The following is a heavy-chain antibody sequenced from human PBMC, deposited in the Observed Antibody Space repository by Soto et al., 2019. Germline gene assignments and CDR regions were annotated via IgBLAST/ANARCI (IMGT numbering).Heavy chain of an antibody. V-gene: IGHV3-64*01. Sequence: EVQLVESGGGLVQPGGSLRLSCAASGFTFTSHAIHWVRQAPGKGLEYVSSMTSNGDRADYANSVKGRFTVSRDESKNTLYLQMDGLRTEDMAVYYCASEWGEYTSGWYDYWGQGTLVTVSS. J-gene: IGHJ4*02. CDR3: ASEWGEYTSGWYDY. CDR2: MTSNGDRA. D-gene: IGHD6-19*01. CDR1: GFTFTSHA.